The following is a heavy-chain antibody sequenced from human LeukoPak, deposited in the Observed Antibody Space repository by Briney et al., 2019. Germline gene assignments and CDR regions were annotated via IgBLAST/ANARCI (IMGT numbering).Heavy chain of an antibody. CDR3: ARDLSYLNYDILTGPFDY. Sequence: PGGSLRLSCAASGFTFSSYAMHWVRQAPGKGLEWVAVISYDGSNKYYADSVKGRFTISRDNSKNTLYLQMNNLRAEDTAVYYCARDLSYLNYDILTGPFDYWGQGTLVTVSS. J-gene: IGHJ4*02. V-gene: IGHV3-30*04. D-gene: IGHD3-9*01. CDR1: GFTFSSYA. CDR2: ISYDGSNK.